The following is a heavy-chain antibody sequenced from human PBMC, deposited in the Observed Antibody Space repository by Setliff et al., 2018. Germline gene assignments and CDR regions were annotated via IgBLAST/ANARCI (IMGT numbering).Heavy chain of an antibody. CDR2: INQNGGLT. V-gene: IGHV3-20*04. J-gene: IGHJ6*03. CDR1: GYIFGTYS. D-gene: IGHD2-21*02. Sequence: AGGSLRLSCVGSGYIFGTYSLAWVRHVPGKGLLWVAGINQNGGLTFYADSVKGRFTISRDNDRNSLHLEMNSLRAEDTAVYYCAKCGGDHCCPLYHYRYMDVWGKGTTVTVSS. CDR3: AKCGGDHCCPLYHYRYMDV.